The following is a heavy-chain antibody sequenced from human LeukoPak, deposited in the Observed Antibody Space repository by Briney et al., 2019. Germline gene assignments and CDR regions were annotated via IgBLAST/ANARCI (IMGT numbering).Heavy chain of an antibody. CDR1: GFTFSSYW. CDR2: IKEDGSEK. Sequence: PGGSLRLSCAASGFTFSSYWMTWVRQAPGKGLEWVANIKEDGSEKYYVDSVKGRFTISRDNAKNSLYLQMNSLRAEDTAVYYCAGDVTGRSFDYWGQGTLVTVSS. V-gene: IGHV3-7*01. CDR3: AGDVTGRSFDY. J-gene: IGHJ4*02.